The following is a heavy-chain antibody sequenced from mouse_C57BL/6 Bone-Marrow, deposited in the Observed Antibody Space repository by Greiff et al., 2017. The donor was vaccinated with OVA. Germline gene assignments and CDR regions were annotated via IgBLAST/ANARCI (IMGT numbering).Heavy chain of an antibody. J-gene: IGHJ2*01. CDR3: ARAPYYGSSYYFDY. CDR2: IYPGSGST. CDR1: GYTFTSYW. V-gene: IGHV1-55*01. D-gene: IGHD1-1*01. Sequence: QVQLKQPGAELVKPGASVKMSCKASGYTFTSYWITWVKQRPGQGLEWIGDIYPGSGSTNYNEKFKSKATLTVDTSSSTAYMQLSSLTSEDSAVDYCARAPYYGSSYYFDYWGQGTTLTVSS.